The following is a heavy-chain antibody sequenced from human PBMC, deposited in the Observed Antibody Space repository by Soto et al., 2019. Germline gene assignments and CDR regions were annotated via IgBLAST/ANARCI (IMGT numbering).Heavy chain of an antibody. D-gene: IGHD3-10*01. J-gene: IGHJ4*02. CDR2: ISGSGGST. V-gene: IGHV3-23*01. Sequence: PGGSVRLSCAAPGFTFSSYAMSWVRQAPGKGLEWVSAISGSGGSTYYADSVKGRFTISRDNSKNTLYLQMNSLRAEDTAVYYCAKDRGARPLGYWGQGTLVTVSS. CDR1: GFTFSSYA. CDR3: AKDRGARPLGY.